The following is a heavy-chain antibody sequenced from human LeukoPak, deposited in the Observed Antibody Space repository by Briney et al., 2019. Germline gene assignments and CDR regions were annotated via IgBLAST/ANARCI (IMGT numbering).Heavy chain of an antibody. CDR2: ISGRGGST. CDR3: ARVMSTMVRGVIPLFDY. CDR1: RVTLCVYG. J-gene: IGHJ4*02. D-gene: IGHD3-10*01. V-gene: IGHV3-23*01. Sequence: VGCLRLSSVPPRVTLCVYGMCSVRQGLREGVGWGSPISGRGGSTYYADSVKGRFTISRDNCKNTLYLQMNSLRAEETAVYYCARVMSTMVRGVIPLFDYWGQGTLVTVSS.